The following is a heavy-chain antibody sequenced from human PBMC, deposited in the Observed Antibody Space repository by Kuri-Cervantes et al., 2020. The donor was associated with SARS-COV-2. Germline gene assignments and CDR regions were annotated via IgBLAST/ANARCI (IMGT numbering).Heavy chain of an antibody. CDR2: INPNSGGT. Sequence: ASVKVSCKASGYTFTGYYMHWVRQAPGQGLEWMGWINPNSGGTNYAQKFQGRVTMTRDTSISTAYMELSRLRSDDTPVYYCARDVCSGGSCYHYYMDVWGKGTTVTVSS. CDR1: GYTFTGYY. D-gene: IGHD2-15*01. CDR3: ARDVCSGGSCYHYYMDV. J-gene: IGHJ6*03. V-gene: IGHV1-2*02.